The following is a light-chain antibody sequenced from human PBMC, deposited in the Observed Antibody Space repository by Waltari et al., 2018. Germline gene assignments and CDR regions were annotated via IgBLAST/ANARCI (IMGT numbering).Light chain of an antibody. Sequence: IQMTQSPSTLSASAGDRVVITCRASQSVNTWLACYQQRPGKAPNLLSYRASSLQIGVPSRFSGRGSGTEFTLTINSLQPDDFASYYCQQYNSFPWTFGQGTKVEIK. CDR2: RAS. CDR3: QQYNSFPWT. V-gene: IGKV1-5*03. CDR1: QSVNTW. J-gene: IGKJ1*01.